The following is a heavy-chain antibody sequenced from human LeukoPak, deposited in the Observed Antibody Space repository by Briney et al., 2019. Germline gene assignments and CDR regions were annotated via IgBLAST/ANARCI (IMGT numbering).Heavy chain of an antibody. CDR1: GGSFSGYY. D-gene: IGHD2-21*02. CDR3: ARGLDCSGDCYDDY. Sequence: SETLSLTCAVSGGSFSGYYWSWIRQPPGKGLEWIGEINHFGSTNYNPSLKSRVTMSLDTSSDQFSLKLSSVTAADTAVYYCARGLDCSGDCYDDYWGQGTLVTVSS. CDR2: INHFGST. V-gene: IGHV4-34*01. J-gene: IGHJ4*02.